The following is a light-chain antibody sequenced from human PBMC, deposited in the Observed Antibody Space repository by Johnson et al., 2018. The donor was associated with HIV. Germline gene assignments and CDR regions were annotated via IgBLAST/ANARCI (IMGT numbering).Light chain of an antibody. Sequence: QSVLTQPPSASVSPGQSVAISCTGTSSDVGGYDYVSWYQQHPGKAPKLIIYELTKRPSGVPYRFSGSKSGNTASLTVFGLQAEDEADYYCSSHGGSNVFGSGTQLTVL. CDR1: SSDVGGYDY. V-gene: IGLV2-8*01. J-gene: IGLJ7*01. CDR3: SSHGGSNV. CDR2: ELT.